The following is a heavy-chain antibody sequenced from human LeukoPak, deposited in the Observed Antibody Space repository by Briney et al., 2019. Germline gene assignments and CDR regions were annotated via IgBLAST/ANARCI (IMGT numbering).Heavy chain of an antibody. CDR1: GYTFTYRY. J-gene: IGHJ3*02. CDR2: ITPFNGNT. D-gene: IGHD1-7*01. Sequence: ASAKVSCKACGYTFTYRYLHWVRQAPGQALEWMGWITPFNGNTNYAQKFQDRVTITRDRSMSTAYMELSSLRSEDTAMYYCARWNSGAFDIWGQGTMVTVSS. V-gene: IGHV1-45*02. CDR3: ARWNSGAFDI.